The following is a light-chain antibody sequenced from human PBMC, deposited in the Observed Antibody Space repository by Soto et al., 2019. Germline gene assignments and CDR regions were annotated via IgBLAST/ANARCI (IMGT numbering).Light chain of an antibody. CDR1: SSNIGSGGAT. V-gene: IGLV2-14*01. CDR2: EVS. J-gene: IGLJ2*01. CDR3: CSYTSSTTPL. Sequence: QSALTQPPSASGTPGQRVSISCSGSSSNIGSGGATVTWYQQYPGEAPKLVISEVSNRPSGVSNRFSGSKSGNTASLTISGLQAEDEADYYCCSYTSSTTPLFGGGTKLTVL.